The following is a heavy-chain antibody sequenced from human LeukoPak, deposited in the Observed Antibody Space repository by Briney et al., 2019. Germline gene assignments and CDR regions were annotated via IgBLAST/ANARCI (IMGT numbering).Heavy chain of an antibody. CDR3: ARGLGILYGMDV. CDR1: GGSISSYY. Sequence: SETLSLTCTVSGGSISSYYWSWIRQPPGKGLEWIGYIYYSGSTNYNPSLKSRVTISVDTSKNQFSLKLSSVTAADTAVYYCARGLGILYGMDVWGQGTTVTVSS. V-gene: IGHV4-59*12. D-gene: IGHD1-14*01. CDR2: IYYSGST. J-gene: IGHJ6*02.